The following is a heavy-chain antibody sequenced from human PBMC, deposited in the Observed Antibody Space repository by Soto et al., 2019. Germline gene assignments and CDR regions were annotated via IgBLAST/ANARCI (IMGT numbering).Heavy chain of an antibody. CDR1: GGSISSGGYY. D-gene: IGHD3-16*02. CDR3: AREQRGKKRLRLGELSLYPPSNFDY. CDR2: IYYSGST. V-gene: IGHV4-31*03. Sequence: SETLSLTCTVSGGSISSGGYYWSWIRQHPGKGLEWIGYIYYSGSTYYNPSLKSRVTISVDTSKNQFSLKLSSVTAADTAVYYCAREQRGKKRLRLGELSLYPPSNFDYWGQGTLVTVSS. J-gene: IGHJ4*02.